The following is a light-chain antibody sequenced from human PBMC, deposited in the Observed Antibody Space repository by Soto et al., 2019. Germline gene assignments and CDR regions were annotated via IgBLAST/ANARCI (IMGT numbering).Light chain of an antibody. J-gene: IGLJ1*01. CDR3: PSYAGSNTPYV. Sequence: QSALTHPPSAAGSPGQSVTISCTGTSSDVGGYNYVSWYQQHPGTAPKLVIFEVTKRPSGVPDRFSGSKYGKTASLTVSGLQAEDEADYYCPSYAGSNTPYVFGTGTKLTVL. CDR1: SSDVGGYNY. V-gene: IGLV2-8*01. CDR2: EVT.